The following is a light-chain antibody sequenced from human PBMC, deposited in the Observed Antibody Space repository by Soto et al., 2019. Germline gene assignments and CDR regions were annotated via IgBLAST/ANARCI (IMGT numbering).Light chain of an antibody. J-gene: IGLJ3*02. CDR1: TGPVTSGHY. CDR3: LLSCGGSRPWV. Sequence: QAVVTQEPSLTVSPGGTVTLTCGSSTGPVTSGHYAYWFQQKPGQAPRTLIYDTNNKHSWTPARFSGSLLGGKAALTLSGAQPEDEAEYYCLLSCGGSRPWVFGGGTKVTVL. V-gene: IGLV7-46*01. CDR2: DTN.